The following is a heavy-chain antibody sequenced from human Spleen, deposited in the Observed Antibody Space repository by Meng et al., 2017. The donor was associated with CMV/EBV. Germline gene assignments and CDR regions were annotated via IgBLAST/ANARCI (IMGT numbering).Heavy chain of an antibody. CDR2: ISGSGGTP. CDR3: ARGGPDGDGLGSYYSWYFDY. CDR1: GFTFSSYS. Sequence: GGSLRLSCAASGFTFSSYSMNWVRQAPGKGLEWVSSISGSGGTPLYADSVKGRFTISRDNSKNTLYLQMNSLRAGDTAVYYCARGGPDGDGLGSYYSWYFDYWGQGTLVTVSS. D-gene: IGHD3-10*01. J-gene: IGHJ4*02. V-gene: IGHV3-23*01.